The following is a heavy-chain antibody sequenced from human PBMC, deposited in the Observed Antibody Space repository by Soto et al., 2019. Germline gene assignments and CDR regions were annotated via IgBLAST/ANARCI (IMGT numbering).Heavy chain of an antibody. Sequence: QVQLVQSGAEVKKPGASVKVSCKVSGYTLTELSMHWVRQAPGKGLEWMGGFDPEDGETIYAQKFQGRVTMIEDTSTDTAYMELSSLRSEDTAVYYCATGAGEFRITQNWFDPWGQGTLVTVSS. CDR3: ATGAGEFRITQNWFDP. D-gene: IGHD3-10*01. CDR1: GYTLTELS. CDR2: FDPEDGET. V-gene: IGHV1-24*01. J-gene: IGHJ5*02.